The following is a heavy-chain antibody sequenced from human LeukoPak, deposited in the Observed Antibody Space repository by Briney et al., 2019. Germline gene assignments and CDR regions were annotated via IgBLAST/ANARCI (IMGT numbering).Heavy chain of an antibody. CDR2: ISGSGGST. CDR3: AKRVGSGYWSPGDY. D-gene: IGHD3-22*01. Sequence: GGSLRLSCAASGFTFSSYAMSWVRQAPGKGLEWVSAISGSGGSTYYADSVKGRFTISRDNSKNTLYLQMNSLRAEDTAVYYCAKRVGSGYWSPGDYWGQGTLVTVSS. J-gene: IGHJ4*02. CDR1: GFTFSSYA. V-gene: IGHV3-23*01.